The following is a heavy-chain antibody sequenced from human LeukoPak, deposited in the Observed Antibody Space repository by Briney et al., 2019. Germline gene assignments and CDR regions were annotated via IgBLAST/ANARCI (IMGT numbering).Heavy chain of an antibody. CDR2: IYHSGST. CDR3: ARGQWLVPIDY. CDR1: GYSISSGYY. J-gene: IGHJ4*02. D-gene: IGHD6-19*01. V-gene: IGHV4-38-2*01. Sequence: PSETLSLTCAVSGYSISSGYYWGWIRLPPGKGLERIGTIYHSGSTYYNPSLKSRVTIAVDTSKNQFSLKLSSVTAADTAVYYCARGQWLVPIDYWGQGTLVTVSS.